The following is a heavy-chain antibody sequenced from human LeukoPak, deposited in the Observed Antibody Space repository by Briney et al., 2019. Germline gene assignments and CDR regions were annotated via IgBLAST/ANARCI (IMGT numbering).Heavy chain of an antibody. CDR2: INPSGGST. Sequence: EASVKVSCKASGGTFSSYAISWVRQAPGQGLEWMGFINPSGGSTSYAQKFQGRVTMTRDMSTSTVYMELSSLRSEDTAVYYCARNVHSGFDYWGQGTLVTVSS. CDR3: ARNVHSGFDY. J-gene: IGHJ4*02. D-gene: IGHD3-10*01. CDR1: GGTFSSYA. V-gene: IGHV1-46*01.